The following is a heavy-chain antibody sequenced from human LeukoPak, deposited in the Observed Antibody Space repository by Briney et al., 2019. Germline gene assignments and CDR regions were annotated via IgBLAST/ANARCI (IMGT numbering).Heavy chain of an antibody. CDR3: ARHRVVQVQRRHCYHGLDV. D-gene: IGHD6-25*01. CDR2: VFYSGST. Sequence: SETLSLTCNVSGGSMRLSSDYWGWLRQPPGKGLEWIGSVFYSGSTYYSPSLKSRLTISIDTSENQFSLRLSSVAAADTATYYRARHRVVQVQRRHCYHGLDVWGRGTTVIVSS. V-gene: IGHV4-39*01. J-gene: IGHJ6*02. CDR1: GGSMRLSSDY.